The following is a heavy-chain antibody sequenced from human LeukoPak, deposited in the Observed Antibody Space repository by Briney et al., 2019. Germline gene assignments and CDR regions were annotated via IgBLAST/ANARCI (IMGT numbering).Heavy chain of an antibody. J-gene: IGHJ2*01. Sequence: PGGSLRLSCAVSGFTFSNYGMHWVRQAPGKGLEWVAVTSYDGNNKYYTDSVKGRFTISRDSSKNTLYLQMNSLRAEDTAVYYCARALTRLAAAGYARRYFDLWGRGTLVTVSS. CDR1: GFTFSNYG. D-gene: IGHD6-13*01. CDR3: ARALTRLAAAGYARRYFDL. CDR2: TSYDGNNK. V-gene: IGHV3-30*03.